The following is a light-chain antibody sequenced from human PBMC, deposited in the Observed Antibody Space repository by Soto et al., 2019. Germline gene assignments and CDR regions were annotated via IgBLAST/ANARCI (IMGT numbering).Light chain of an antibody. CDR3: QQFSSYPLT. J-gene: IGKJ4*01. CDR2: DAS. Sequence: EIVMTQSPVTLSVSPGERATLSCRASQSVNNYLAWYQQKPGQAPRLLIYDASSRATGIPDRFSGGGSGTDFTLTISRLEPEDFAVYYCQQFSSYPLTFGGGTKVDIK. CDR1: QSVNNY. V-gene: IGKV3-20*01.